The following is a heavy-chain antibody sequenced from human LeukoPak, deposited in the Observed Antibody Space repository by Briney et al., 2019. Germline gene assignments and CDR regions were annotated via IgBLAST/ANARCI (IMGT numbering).Heavy chain of an antibody. J-gene: IGHJ5*02. CDR1: GFPFISST. D-gene: IGHD3-16*01. V-gene: IGHV1-58*02. CDR3: AADLPGGAMFDP. CDR2: IVVGSGNT. Sequence: TTVKVSCKASGFPFISSTIQSVRQARGQRLEWMGWIVVGSGNTSYAQNFQERVTITRDMSTSPAYMELSSLRSEDTAVYYCAADLPGGAMFDPWGQGTLVTVSS.